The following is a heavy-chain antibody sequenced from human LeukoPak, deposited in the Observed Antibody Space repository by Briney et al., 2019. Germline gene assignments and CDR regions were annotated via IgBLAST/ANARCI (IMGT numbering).Heavy chain of an antibody. J-gene: IGHJ4*02. CDR2: ISGSGGST. Sequence: GGSLRLSCAASGFTFSSYAMSWVRQTPGKGLEWVSAISGSGGSTYYADSVKGRFTISRDNSKNTLFLQMNSLRAEDTAPYYCAKDHSRYYDYVWGSYLIGGYFDYWGQGTLVTVSS. CDR3: AKDHSRYYDYVWGSYLIGGYFDY. D-gene: IGHD3-16*02. CDR1: GFTFSSYA. V-gene: IGHV3-23*01.